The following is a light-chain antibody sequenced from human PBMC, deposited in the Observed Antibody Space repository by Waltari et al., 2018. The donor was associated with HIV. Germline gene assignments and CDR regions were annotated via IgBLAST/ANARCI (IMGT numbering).Light chain of an antibody. V-gene: IGLV2-8*01. J-gene: IGLJ2*01. Sequence: QSALTQSPSASGSPGQAVTISCTGTSSHVGGYELVSWYRQYPGEAPKLMIYDVSKRPSGVPDRFSGSKSGNTASLTVSGLQAEDEATYYCSSYAGSKNRVVFGGGTFLTVL. CDR2: DVS. CDR3: SSYAGSKNRVV. CDR1: SSHVGGYEL.